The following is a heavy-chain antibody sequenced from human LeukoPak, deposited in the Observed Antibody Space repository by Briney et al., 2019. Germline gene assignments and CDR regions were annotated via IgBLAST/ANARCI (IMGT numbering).Heavy chain of an antibody. V-gene: IGHV4-59*01. CDR2: IYYSGNT. CDR3: ARGDIVVVPAAMGVDAFDI. Sequence: SETLSLTCTVSGGSISSYYWNWIRQPPGKGLEWIAYIYYSGNTNYNPSLKSRVTISVDTSKNQFSLKLSSVTAADTAVYYCARGDIVVVPAAMGVDAFDIWGQGTMVTVSS. CDR1: GGSISSYY. D-gene: IGHD2-2*01. J-gene: IGHJ3*02.